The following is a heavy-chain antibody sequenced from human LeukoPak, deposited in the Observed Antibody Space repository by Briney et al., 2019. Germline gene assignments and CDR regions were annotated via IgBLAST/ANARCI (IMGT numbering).Heavy chain of an antibody. CDR3: ARGDIVVVPAAIPFDY. J-gene: IGHJ4*02. V-gene: IGHV3-21*01. Sequence: GGSLRLSCAASGFTFSSYSMKWVRQAPGKGLEWVSSISSSSSYIYYADSVKGRFTISRDNAKNSLYLQMNSLTAEDTAVYYCARGDIVVVPAAIPFDYWGRGTLVTVSS. CDR2: ISSSSSYI. D-gene: IGHD2-2*01. CDR1: GFTFSSYS.